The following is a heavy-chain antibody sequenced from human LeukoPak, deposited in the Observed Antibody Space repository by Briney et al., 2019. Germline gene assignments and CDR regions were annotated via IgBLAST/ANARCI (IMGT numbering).Heavy chain of an antibody. Sequence: ASVKVSCKASGGTFSSYAISWVRQAPGQGLEWMGGIIPIFGTANYAQKFQGRVTITTDESTSTAYMELSSLRSEDTAVYYCARVGYYDSSGSPDAFDIWGQGTMVTVSS. V-gene: IGHV1-69*05. CDR3: ARVGYYDSSGSPDAFDI. J-gene: IGHJ3*02. D-gene: IGHD3-22*01. CDR2: IIPIFGTA. CDR1: GGTFSSYA.